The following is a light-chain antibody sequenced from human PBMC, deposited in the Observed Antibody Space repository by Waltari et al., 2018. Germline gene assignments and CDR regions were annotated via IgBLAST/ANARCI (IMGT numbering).Light chain of an antibody. V-gene: IGKV3-11*01. Sequence: EIVLTQSPATLSLSPGERATLSCRASQSVSSYLAWYQQKPGQAPRLLIYESSSRATAIPARFSGSGSGTDFTLTISSLEPEDFAVYYCQQRSNWPSGTFGPGTKVDIK. J-gene: IGKJ3*01. CDR1: QSVSSY. CDR2: ESS. CDR3: QQRSNWPSGT.